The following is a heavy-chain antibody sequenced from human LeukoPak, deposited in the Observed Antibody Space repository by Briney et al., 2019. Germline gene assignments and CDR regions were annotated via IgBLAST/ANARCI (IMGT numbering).Heavy chain of an antibody. CDR2: IYYSGST. Sequence: SETLSLTCTVSGGSISSSSYYWGWIRQPPGKGLEWIGSIYYSGSTYYNPSLKSRVTISVDKSKNQFSLKLSSVTAADTAVYYCARGIQQLVAFGYWGQGTLVTVSS. CDR3: ARGIQQLVAFGY. V-gene: IGHV4-39*07. J-gene: IGHJ4*02. CDR1: GGSISSSSYY. D-gene: IGHD6-13*01.